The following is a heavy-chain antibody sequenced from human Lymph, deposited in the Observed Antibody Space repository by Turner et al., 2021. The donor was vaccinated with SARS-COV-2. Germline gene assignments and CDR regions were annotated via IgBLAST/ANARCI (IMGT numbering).Heavy chain of an antibody. Sequence: QVQLVQSRAQVKKPGASVKVSCKAPGYTFTSYDINWVRQATGQGLEWMGWMNPNSGNTGYAQKFQGRVTMTRNTSISTAYMELSSLRSGDTAVYYCARGRYSGGGMDVWGQGTTVTVSS. CDR1: GYTFTSYD. J-gene: IGHJ6*02. D-gene: IGHD1-26*01. CDR2: MNPNSGNT. CDR3: ARGRYSGGGMDV. V-gene: IGHV1-8*02.